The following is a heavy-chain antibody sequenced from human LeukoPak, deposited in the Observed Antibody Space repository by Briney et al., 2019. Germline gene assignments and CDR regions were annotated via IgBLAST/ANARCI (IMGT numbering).Heavy chain of an antibody. Sequence: SETLSLTCTVSGGSISSHYWSWIRQPPGKGLEWIGYIYYSGSTNYNPSLQSRVTISVDTSKNQFSLKLSSVTAADTAVYYCASFGPGRDGYNYYMDVWGKGTTVTVSS. CDR2: IYYSGST. V-gene: IGHV4-59*11. J-gene: IGHJ6*03. D-gene: IGHD5-24*01. CDR1: GGSISSHY. CDR3: ASFGPGRDGYNYYMDV.